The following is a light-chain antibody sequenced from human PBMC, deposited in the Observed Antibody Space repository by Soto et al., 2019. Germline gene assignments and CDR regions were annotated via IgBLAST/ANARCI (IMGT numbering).Light chain of an antibody. V-gene: IGKV3-15*01. CDR2: GAS. CDR3: QHYNTWPWT. J-gene: IGKJ1*01. Sequence: EIVMTQSPATLSVSPGARSTLSCMASHSVSSSLAWYQQKPGQAPRLLISGASTRAAGIPARFSGSGSGTEFTLTISSLQSEDSAVYYCQHYNTWPWTFGQGTKVDIK. CDR1: HSVSSS.